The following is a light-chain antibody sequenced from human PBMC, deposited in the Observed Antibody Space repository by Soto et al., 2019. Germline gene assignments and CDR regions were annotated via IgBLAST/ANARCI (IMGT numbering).Light chain of an antibody. CDR2: DGS. Sequence: QSVLTQPASWTGVPGQSITISCTGTSSDVGSYNLVSWYQQHPGKAPKLLIYDGSKRPSGVSNRFSESKSGNTASLTISGLQAEDEADYYCCSYVGNSAWVFGSGTKVTVL. J-gene: IGLJ1*01. CDR3: CSYVGNSAWV. CDR1: SSDVGSYNL. V-gene: IGLV2-23*01.